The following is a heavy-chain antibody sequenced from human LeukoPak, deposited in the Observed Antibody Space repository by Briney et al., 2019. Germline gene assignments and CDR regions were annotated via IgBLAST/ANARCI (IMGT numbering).Heavy chain of an antibody. J-gene: IGHJ5*02. Sequence: SETLSLTCTVSDGSISSSSYYWGWIRQPPGKGLEWIGSIYYSGSTYYNPSLKSRVTISVDTSKNQFSLKLSSVTAADTAVYYLSRAEEYFDFWSGLYRSSWVGPLGQGTLVTVSS. D-gene: IGHD3-3*01. CDR2: IYYSGST. CDR3: SRAEEYFDFWSGLYRSSWVGP. V-gene: IGHV4-39*07. CDR1: DGSISSSSYY.